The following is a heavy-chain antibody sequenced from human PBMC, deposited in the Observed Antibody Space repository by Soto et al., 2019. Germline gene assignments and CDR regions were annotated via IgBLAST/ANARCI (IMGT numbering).Heavy chain of an antibody. CDR2: IYYSGST. Sequence: QLQLQESGPGLVKPSETLSLTCTVSGGSISSSSYYWGWIRQPPGTGVEWIGSIYYSGSTYYNPSLKSRVTISVDTSKNQFSLKLSSVTAADTAVYYCARLGIAVAGTAFDIWGQGTMVTVSS. J-gene: IGHJ3*02. CDR3: ARLGIAVAGTAFDI. D-gene: IGHD6-19*01. V-gene: IGHV4-39*01. CDR1: GGSISSSSYY.